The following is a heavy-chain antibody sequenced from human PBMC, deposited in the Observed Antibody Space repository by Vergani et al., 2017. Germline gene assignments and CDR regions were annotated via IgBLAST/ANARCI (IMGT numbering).Heavy chain of an antibody. Sequence: QVQLVESGGGLVTPGGSLRLSCAASGFTFSDYYMSWIRQAPGKGLEWVSYISSSGSTIYYADSVKGRFTISRDNAKNSLYLQMNSLRAEDTAVYYCARGGEYCSGGSCYSYYYYMDVWGKGTTVTVSS. CDR3: ARGGEYCSGGSCYSYYYYMDV. J-gene: IGHJ6*03. CDR2: ISSSGSTI. D-gene: IGHD2-15*01. CDR1: GFTFSDYY. V-gene: IGHV3-11*01.